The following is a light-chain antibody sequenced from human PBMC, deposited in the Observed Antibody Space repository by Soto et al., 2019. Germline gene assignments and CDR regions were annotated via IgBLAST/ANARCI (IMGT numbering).Light chain of an antibody. V-gene: IGKV1-33*01. J-gene: IGKJ2*01. Sequence: DLPMTQSPSSLSASVGDRVTITCQASQDISNYLNWYQQKPGKAPKLLIYDESNLETGVPSRFSGSGSGTDFTFTISSLQPEDIATYYCQQYDNLPPYTFGQGTKLEIK. CDR2: DES. CDR3: QQYDNLPPYT. CDR1: QDISNY.